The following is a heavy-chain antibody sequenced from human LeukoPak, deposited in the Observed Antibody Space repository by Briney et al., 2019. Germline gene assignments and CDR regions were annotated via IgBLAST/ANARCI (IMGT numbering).Heavy chain of an antibody. CDR1: GFTFSSYS. CDR2: ISSSSSYI. Sequence: GGSLRLSCAASGFTFSSYSMNWVRQSPGKGLEWVSSISSSSSYIYYADSVKGRSTISRDNAKNSLYLQMNSLRAEDTAVYYCARGIASYCRSTSCPTGWGQGTLVTVSS. CDR3: ARGIASYCRSTSCPTG. D-gene: IGHD2-2*01. J-gene: IGHJ4*02. V-gene: IGHV3-21*01.